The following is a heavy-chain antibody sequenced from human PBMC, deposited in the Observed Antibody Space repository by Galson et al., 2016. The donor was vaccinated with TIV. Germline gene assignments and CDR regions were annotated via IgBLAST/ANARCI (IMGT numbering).Heavy chain of an antibody. Sequence: SVKVSCKVSGGTFSSYPFSWVRQAPGQGLEWMGGIIPILGTTNYPQNFQGRVTITADEYTTTVYIELSSLRSEDTAVYYCARGWRGIYCSGGRCYLDAGMDVWGQGTTVTV. D-gene: IGHD2-15*01. J-gene: IGHJ6*02. CDR2: IIPILGTT. CDR1: GGTFSSYP. V-gene: IGHV1-69*13. CDR3: ARGWRGIYCSGGRCYLDAGMDV.